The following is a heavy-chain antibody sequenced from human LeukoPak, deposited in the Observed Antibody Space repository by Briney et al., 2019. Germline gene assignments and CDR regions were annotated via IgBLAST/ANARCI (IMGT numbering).Heavy chain of an antibody. D-gene: IGHD2-15*01. CDR3: ARENRGSTPYYYYMDV. CDR1: GGTFSSYA. J-gene: IGHJ6*03. CDR2: IIPIFGTA. Sequence: SVKVSCKASGGTFSSYAISWVRQAPGQGLEWMGRIIPIFGTANYAQKFQGRVTITTDESTSTAYMELSSLRSEDTAVYYCARENRGSTPYYYYMDVWGKGTTVTVSS. V-gene: IGHV1-69*05.